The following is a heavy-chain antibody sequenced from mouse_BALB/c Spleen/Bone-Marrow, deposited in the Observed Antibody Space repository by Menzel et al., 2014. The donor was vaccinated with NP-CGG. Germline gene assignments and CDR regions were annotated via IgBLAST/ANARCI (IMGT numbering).Heavy chain of an antibody. CDR3: ARRRSLYYAMDY. V-gene: IGHV5-6*01. J-gene: IGHJ4*01. CDR1: GFTFSSYG. Sequence: EVQVVESGGDLVKPEGSLKLSCAASGFTFSSYGMSWVRQTPDKRLEWVATISSGGSYTYYPDSVKGRFTISRDNAKNTLYLQMSSLKSEDTAMYYCARRRSLYYAMDYWGQGTSVTVSS. CDR2: ISSGGSYT. D-gene: IGHD1-1*01.